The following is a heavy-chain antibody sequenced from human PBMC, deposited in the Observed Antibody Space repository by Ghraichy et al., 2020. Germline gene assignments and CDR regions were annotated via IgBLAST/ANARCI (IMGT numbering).Heavy chain of an antibody. D-gene: IGHD3-10*01. CDR2: TYYRSKWYN. Sequence: SQTLSLTCAISGDSVSSNSAAWNWIRQSPSRGLEWLGRTYYRSKWYNDYAVSVKSRITINPDTSKNQFTLQLNSVTPEDTAWYYCARGPGSGTYYNVGRDYYFDYWGQGTLVTVSS. CDR3: ARGPGSGTYYNVGRDYYFDY. V-gene: IGHV6-1*01. J-gene: IGHJ4*02. CDR1: GDSVSSNSAA.